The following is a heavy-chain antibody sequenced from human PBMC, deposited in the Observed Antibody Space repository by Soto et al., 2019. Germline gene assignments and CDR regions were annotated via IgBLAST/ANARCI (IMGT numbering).Heavy chain of an antibody. D-gene: IGHD5-12*01. CDR3: ARVESSATMIFDY. Sequence: SETLSLTCTVSSGSVSSGGYFWSWIRQLPGKGLEWIGYIYHTGSTFYNPSLKSRVTISLDTSKSQFSLRLTSVTAADTAVYYCARVESSATMIFDYWGQGTLVTVSS. V-gene: IGHV4-30-4*08. CDR1: SGSVSSGGYF. J-gene: IGHJ4*02. CDR2: IYHTGST.